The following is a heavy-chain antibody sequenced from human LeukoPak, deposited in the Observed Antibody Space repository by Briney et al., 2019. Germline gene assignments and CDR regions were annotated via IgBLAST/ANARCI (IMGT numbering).Heavy chain of an antibody. Sequence: ASVKVSCKASGYTFTSYGISWVRQAPGQGLEWMGWISAYNGNTNYAQKLQGRVTMTTDTSTSTAYMELRSLRSDDTAVYYCARVYYDILTGDYDYWSQGTLVTVSS. J-gene: IGHJ4*02. V-gene: IGHV1-18*01. D-gene: IGHD3-9*01. CDR1: GYTFTSYG. CDR3: ARVYYDILTGDYDY. CDR2: ISAYNGNT.